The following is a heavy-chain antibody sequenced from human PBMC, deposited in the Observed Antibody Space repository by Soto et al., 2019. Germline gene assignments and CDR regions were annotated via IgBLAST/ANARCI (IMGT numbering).Heavy chain of an antibody. V-gene: IGHV1-2*02. CDR2: INPNGGGT. CDR3: ARGPLTFYSRSWYVGY. D-gene: IGHD6-13*01. Sequence: ASVKVSCKASGYTFTGYYMHWVRQAPGQGLEWMGWINPNGGGTNYAQKFQGRVTVTRDTSISTAYMELSRLRSDDTAVYYCARGPLTFYSRSWYVGYWGQGTLVTVSS. CDR1: GYTFTGYY. J-gene: IGHJ4*02.